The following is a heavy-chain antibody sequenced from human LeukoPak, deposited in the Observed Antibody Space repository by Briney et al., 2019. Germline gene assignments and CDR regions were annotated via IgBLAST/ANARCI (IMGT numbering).Heavy chain of an antibody. Sequence: ASVKVSCKASGYTFTGYYMHWVRQAPGQGLEWMGWINPNSGGTNYAQKFQGRVTMTRDTSISTAYMELSRLRSDDTAVYYCARDCSSTSCYLGGAFDIWGQGIMVTVSS. CDR1: GYTFTGYY. J-gene: IGHJ3*02. CDR3: ARDCSSTSCYLGGAFDI. D-gene: IGHD2-2*01. CDR2: INPNSGGT. V-gene: IGHV1-2*02.